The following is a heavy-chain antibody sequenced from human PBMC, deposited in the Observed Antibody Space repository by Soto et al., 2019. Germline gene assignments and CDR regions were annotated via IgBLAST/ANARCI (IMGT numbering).Heavy chain of an antibody. D-gene: IGHD2-15*01. CDR1: GYTFTSYG. Sequence: GESLKISCKASGYTFTSYGISWVRQAPGQGLEWMGWISAYNGNTNYAQKLQGRVTMTTDTSTSTAYMELRSLRSDDTAVYYCAREPLGYCSGGSCSELDYWGQGTLVTVSS. J-gene: IGHJ4*02. CDR3: AREPLGYCSGGSCSELDY. V-gene: IGHV1-18*01. CDR2: ISAYNGNT.